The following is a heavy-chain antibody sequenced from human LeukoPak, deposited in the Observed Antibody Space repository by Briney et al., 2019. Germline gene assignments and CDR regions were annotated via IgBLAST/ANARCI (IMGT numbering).Heavy chain of an antibody. Sequence: SGGSLRLSGAASGFTFSSYAMSWVRQAPGKGLEWVSAISGSGGSTYYADSVKGRFTISRDNSKNTLYLQMNSLRAEDTAVYYCAKDDLITMIVVAQGYFDYWGQGTLVTVSS. CDR2: ISGSGGST. J-gene: IGHJ4*02. CDR3: AKDDLITMIVVAQGYFDY. V-gene: IGHV3-23*01. D-gene: IGHD3-22*01. CDR1: GFTFSSYA.